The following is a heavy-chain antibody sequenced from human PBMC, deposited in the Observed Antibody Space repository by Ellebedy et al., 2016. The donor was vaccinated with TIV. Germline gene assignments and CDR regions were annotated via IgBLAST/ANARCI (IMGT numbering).Heavy chain of an antibody. CDR1: GGSISSSNYY. J-gene: IGHJ4*02. V-gene: IGHV4-39*01. Sequence: MPSETLSLTCTVSGGSISSSNYYWGWVRQPPGKGLEWIGRIYYSGSTYYSPSLTSRVTISVDTSKNQFSLRLSSVTAADTAVFYCARWLFSPHYFDYWGRGTLVTVSS. CDR2: IYYSGST. D-gene: IGHD3-22*01. CDR3: ARWLFSPHYFDY.